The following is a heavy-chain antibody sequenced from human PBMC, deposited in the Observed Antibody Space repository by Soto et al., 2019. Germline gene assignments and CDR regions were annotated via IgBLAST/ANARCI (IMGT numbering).Heavy chain of an antibody. CDR3: ARERSGGYSSSWYFDY. V-gene: IGHV3-30-3*01. CDR2: ISYDGSNK. D-gene: IGHD6-13*01. J-gene: IGHJ4*02. CDR1: GFTFSSYA. Sequence: QVQLVESGGGVVQPGRSLRLSCAASGFTFSSYAMHWVRQAPGKGLEWVAVISYDGSNKYYADSVKGRFTISRDNSKNTLYRQMNSLRAEDTAVDYCARERSGGYSSSWYFDYWGQGTLVTVSS.